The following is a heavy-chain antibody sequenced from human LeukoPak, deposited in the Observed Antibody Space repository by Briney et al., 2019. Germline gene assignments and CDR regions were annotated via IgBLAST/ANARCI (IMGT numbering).Heavy chain of an antibody. D-gene: IGHD3-10*01. J-gene: IGHJ6*02. CDR2: IIPILGIA. CDR3: ARGPNRAYYYGSGSLYGMDV. Sequence: SVKVSCKASGGTFSSYAISWVRQAPGQGLEWMGRIIPILGIANYAQKFQGRVTITADKSTSTAYMELSSLRSEDTAVYYSARGPNRAYYYGSGSLYGMDVWGQGTTVTVSS. CDR1: GGTFSSYA. V-gene: IGHV1-69*04.